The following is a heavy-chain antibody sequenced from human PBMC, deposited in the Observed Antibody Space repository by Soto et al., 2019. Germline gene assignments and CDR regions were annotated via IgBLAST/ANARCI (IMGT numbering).Heavy chain of an antibody. CDR3: TTQGGGDDIYFDY. J-gene: IGHJ4*02. D-gene: IGHD3-16*01. V-gene: IGHV3-15*01. Sequence: EVQLVESGGGLVQPGGSLRLSCAASGFSFSDAWMIWVRQAPGKGLQWVGRIKSKSDGETTDYAAPVKGRFAISRADCNKTVYLRMNSLKTADTATYFCTTQGGGDDIYFDYWGQGTLVAVSS. CDR2: IKSKSDGETT. CDR1: GFSFSDAW.